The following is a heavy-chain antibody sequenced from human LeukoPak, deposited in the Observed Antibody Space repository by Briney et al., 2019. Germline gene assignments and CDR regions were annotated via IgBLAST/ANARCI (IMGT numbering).Heavy chain of an antibody. D-gene: IGHD3-22*01. J-gene: IGHJ4*02. CDR2: INHSGGT. CDR3: ARTKYYYDSSGYYAFDY. CDR1: GGSFSGYY. V-gene: IGHV4-34*01. Sequence: PSETLSLTCAVYGGSFSGYYWSWIRQPPGKGLEWIGEINHSGGTNYNPSLKSRVTISVDTSKNQFSLKLSSVTAADTAVYYCARTKYYYDSSGYYAFDYWGQGTLVTVSS.